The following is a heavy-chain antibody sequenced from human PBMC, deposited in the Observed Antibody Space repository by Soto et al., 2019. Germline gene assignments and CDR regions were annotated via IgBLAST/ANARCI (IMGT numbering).Heavy chain of an antibody. CDR2: INGDGSYT. CDR1: GFTFSTYW. V-gene: IGHV3-74*01. Sequence: EVHLVESGGGLVQPGGSLRLSCAASGFTFSTYWMHRVRQAPEKGLLWVSHINGDGSYTDFADSVKGRFTISRDNAKNTVYLQMQSLRVEDTAVYFCVRTWHGFDIWGPGTMVTVSS. CDR3: VRTWHGFDI. J-gene: IGHJ3*02.